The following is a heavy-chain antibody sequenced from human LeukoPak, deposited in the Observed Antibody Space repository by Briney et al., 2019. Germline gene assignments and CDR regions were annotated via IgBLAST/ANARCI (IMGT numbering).Heavy chain of an antibody. J-gene: IGHJ4*02. CDR1: GGSISSYY. CDR2: IYYSGST. V-gene: IGHV4-59*08. CDR3: ARLDSSGYYYPLY. D-gene: IGHD3-22*01. Sequence: SETLSLTCTVSGGSISSYYWSWIRQPPGKGLEWIGYIYYSGSTNYNPPLKSRVTISVDTSKNQFSLKLSSVTAADTAVYYCARLDSSGYYYPLYWGQGTLVTVSS.